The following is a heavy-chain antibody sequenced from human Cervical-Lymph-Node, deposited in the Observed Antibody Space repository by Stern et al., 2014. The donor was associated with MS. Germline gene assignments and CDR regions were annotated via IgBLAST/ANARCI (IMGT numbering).Heavy chain of an antibody. Sequence: QMQLVQSGSELKEPGASVKVSCKASGYTLTNYPMNWVRQAPGQGLEWMGWINNKTGNSTYAQGFTGRLVFSLDTSVITAYLHISSLNAEDTAVYYCARDFVDTAMITRSDYLDSWGQGTLVTVSS. D-gene: IGHD5-18*01. CDR3: ARDFVDTAMITRSDYLDS. V-gene: IGHV7-4-1*02. CDR2: INNKTGNS. J-gene: IGHJ4*02. CDR1: GYTLTNYP.